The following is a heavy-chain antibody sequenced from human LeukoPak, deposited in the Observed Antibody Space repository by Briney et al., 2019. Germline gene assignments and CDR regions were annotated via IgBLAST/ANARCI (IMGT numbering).Heavy chain of an antibody. Sequence: SETLSLTCSVSGGSMSNYYWSWIRQPPGKGLDWIGYIYYRGSTNYNPSLKSRVTISLDTSKNQFSLKVTSVTAADTAVYYCARGRYYESSGYFVYYFDYWGQGTLVTVPS. J-gene: IGHJ4*02. V-gene: IGHV4-59*01. D-gene: IGHD3-22*01. CDR2: IYYRGST. CDR1: GGSMSNYY. CDR3: ARGRYYESSGYFVYYFDY.